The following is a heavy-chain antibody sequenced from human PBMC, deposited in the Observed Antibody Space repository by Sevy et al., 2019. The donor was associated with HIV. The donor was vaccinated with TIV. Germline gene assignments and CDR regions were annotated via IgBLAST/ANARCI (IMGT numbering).Heavy chain of an antibody. Sequence: GGSLRLSCAASGFTFSSYAMNWVRQAPGKGLEWVAFISYDGNNKYYADSVKGRFTISRDNSKNTLYLQMNSLRGEDAAFYYYAGGWAARTGYYYYFDYWGQGTTVTVSS. CDR3: AGGWAARTGYYYYFDY. J-gene: IGHJ4*03. D-gene: IGHD6-6*01. CDR1: GFTFSSYA. V-gene: IGHV3-30*04. CDR2: ISYDGNNK.